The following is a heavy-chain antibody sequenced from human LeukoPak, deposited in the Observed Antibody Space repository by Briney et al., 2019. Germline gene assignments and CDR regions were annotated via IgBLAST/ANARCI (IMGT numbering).Heavy chain of an antibody. CDR1: GFTFSSYA. J-gene: IGHJ4*02. CDR3: ARDASTGSYAGTYYFDY. D-gene: IGHD1-26*01. CDR2: ISSSSSYI. V-gene: IGHV3-21*01. Sequence: GGSLRLSCAASGFTFSSYAVSWVRQAPGKGLQWVSSISSSSSYIYYADSVKGRFTISRDNAKNSLYLQMSSLRAEDTAVYYCARDASTGSYAGTYYFDYWGQGTLVTVSS.